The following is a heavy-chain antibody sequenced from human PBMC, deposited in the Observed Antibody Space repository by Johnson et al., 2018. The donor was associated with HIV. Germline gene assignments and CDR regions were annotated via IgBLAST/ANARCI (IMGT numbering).Heavy chain of an antibody. V-gene: IGHV3-13*01. D-gene: IGHD3/OR15-3a*01. CDR2: IGTAGDT. CDR1: GFTFSGSA. J-gene: IGHJ3*02. CDR3: ARSGDSIGSFWAGGAFDI. Sequence: EQLVESGGGLVQPGGSLKLACSASGFTFSGSALHWVRQASGKGLEWVSAIGTAGDTYYPGSVKGRFTISRENAKNSLYLQMNSLRAEDTAVYYCARSGDSIGSFWAGGAFDIWGQGTMVTVSS.